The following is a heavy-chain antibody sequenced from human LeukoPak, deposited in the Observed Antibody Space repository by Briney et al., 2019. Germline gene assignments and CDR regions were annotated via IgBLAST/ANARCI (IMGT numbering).Heavy chain of an antibody. CDR2: IYYGGST. CDR1: GGSISSSNYY. Sequence: PSETLSLTCTVSGGSISSSNYYWGWIRQPPRKGLEWIGTIYYGGSTYYNPSLKSRVTISVDTSKNQFSLKLSSVTAADTAVYFCAGVRGIISRNWFDPWGHGTLVTVSS. CDR3: AGVRGIISRNWFDP. J-gene: IGHJ5*02. D-gene: IGHD3-10*01. V-gene: IGHV4-39*01.